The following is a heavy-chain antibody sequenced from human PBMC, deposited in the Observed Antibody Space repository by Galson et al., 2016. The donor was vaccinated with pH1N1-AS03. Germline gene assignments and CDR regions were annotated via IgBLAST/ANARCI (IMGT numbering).Heavy chain of an antibody. Sequence: SVKVSCKASGYSFPTYSFNWVRQAPGQGLEWLGWISAYSGDTHYARKFQGRVTLTTDTSTSTAYMELRSLTSDDTAVYYCARAHYNADYVPDCWGQGTLVTVSS. V-gene: IGHV1-18*04. CDR3: ARAHYNADYVPDC. CDR2: ISAYSGDT. CDR1: GYSFPTYS. D-gene: IGHD4-17*01. J-gene: IGHJ4*02.